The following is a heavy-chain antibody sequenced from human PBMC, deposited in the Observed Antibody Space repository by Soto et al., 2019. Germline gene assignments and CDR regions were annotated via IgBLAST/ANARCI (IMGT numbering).Heavy chain of an antibody. CDR2: IYYSGST. J-gene: IGHJ4*01. V-gene: IGHV4-59*01. CDR3: ATDPYLTYSSSLFFDY. Sequence: PSETLSLTCTVSGGSISSYYWSWIRQPPGKGLEWIGYIYYSGSTNYNPSLKSRVTISVDTSKNQFSLKLSSVTAADTAVYYCATDPYLTYSSSLFFDYWGHGTLVTAPQ. D-gene: IGHD6-6*01. CDR1: GGSISSYY.